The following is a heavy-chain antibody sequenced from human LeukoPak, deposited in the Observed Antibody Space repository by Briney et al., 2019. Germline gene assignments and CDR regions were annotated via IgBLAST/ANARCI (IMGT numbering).Heavy chain of an antibody. J-gene: IGHJ3*01. V-gene: IGHV3-11*04. CDR2: INTRGDII. Sequence: GGSLRLSCAASGFTFSDYFMSWIRQTPGKGLECISYINTRGDIIYYADSVKGRFAISRDNAENSLYLQMSSLRAEDTAVYYCAREYDGFDVWGQGAMVTVSP. CDR3: AREYDGFDV. CDR1: GFTFSDYF.